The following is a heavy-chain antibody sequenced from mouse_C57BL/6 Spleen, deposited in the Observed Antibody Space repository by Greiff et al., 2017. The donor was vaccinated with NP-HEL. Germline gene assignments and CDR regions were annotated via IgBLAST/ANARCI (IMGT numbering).Heavy chain of an antibody. Sequence: QVQLKQSGAELARPGASVKLSCKASGYTFTSYGISWVKQRPGQGLEWIGEIYPRSGNTYYNEKFKGKATLTADKSSSTAYMELSSLTSEVSAFYFCARVALDYPSYWGQGTLVTVSA. CDR2: IYPRSGNT. J-gene: IGHJ3*01. V-gene: IGHV1-81*01. D-gene: IGHD2-4*01. CDR1: GYTFTSYG. CDR3: ARVALDYPSY.